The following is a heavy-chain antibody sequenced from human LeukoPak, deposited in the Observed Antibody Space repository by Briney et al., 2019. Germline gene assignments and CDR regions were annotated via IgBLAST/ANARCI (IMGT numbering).Heavy chain of an antibody. J-gene: IGHJ4*02. CDR1: GFTFSSYG. V-gene: IGHV3-30*18. CDR3: AKDLVSSSSWYVLDY. Sequence: GGSLRLSCAASGFTFSSYGMHWVRQAPGKGLEWVAVISYDGSNKYYADSVKGRFTISRDNPKNTLYLQMNSLRAEDTAVYYCAKDLVSSSSWYVLDYWGQGTLVTVSS. CDR2: ISYDGSNK. D-gene: IGHD6-13*01.